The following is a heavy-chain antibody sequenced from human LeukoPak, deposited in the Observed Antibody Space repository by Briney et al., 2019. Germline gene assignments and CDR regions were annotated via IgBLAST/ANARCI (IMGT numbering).Heavy chain of an antibody. CDR2: ISSSSSYI. V-gene: IGHV3-21*01. D-gene: IGHD6-6*01. CDR3: ARGYSSSSRHHYFDY. Sequence: GGSLRLSCAASGFTFSSYSMNWVRQAPGKGLEWVSSISSSSSYIYFADSVKGRFTISRDNAKNSLYLQMNSLRAEDTAVYYCARGYSSSSRHHYFDYWGQGTLVTVSS. CDR1: GFTFSSYS. J-gene: IGHJ4*02.